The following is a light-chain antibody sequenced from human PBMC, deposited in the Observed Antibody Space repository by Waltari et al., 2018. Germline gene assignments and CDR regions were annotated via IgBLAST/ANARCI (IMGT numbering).Light chain of an antibody. CDR2: RNN. V-gene: IGLV1-44*01. J-gene: IGLJ3*02. CDR1: RSNIGSNT. Sequence: QSVLTHPPSASGTPGQSVALSFFRRRSNIGSNTLSWHQQHPGTAPNLLIYRNNQRSSGVPDRFSGSKSGTSASLAISGLQSEDEADYYCAAWDDSLNGFWVFGGGTKLTVL. CDR3: AAWDDSLNGFWV.